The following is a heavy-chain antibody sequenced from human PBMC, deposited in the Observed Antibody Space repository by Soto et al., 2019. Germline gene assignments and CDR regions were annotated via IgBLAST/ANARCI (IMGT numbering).Heavy chain of an antibody. CDR3: ARGPPLGY. Sequence: SETLSLTCAVSGGSISRGGYSWSWIRQPPGKGLECIGYIYHSGSTYYSPSLKSRVTISVDRSKNQFSLKLSSVTAADTAVYYCARGPPLGYWGQGTLVTVSS. CDR1: GGSISRGGYS. CDR2: IYHSGST. J-gene: IGHJ4*02. V-gene: IGHV4-30-2*01.